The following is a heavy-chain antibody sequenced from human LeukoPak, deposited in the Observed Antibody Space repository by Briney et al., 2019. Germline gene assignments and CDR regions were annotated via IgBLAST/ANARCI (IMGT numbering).Heavy chain of an antibody. D-gene: IGHD5-12*01. V-gene: IGHV1-69*05. J-gene: IGHJ4*02. CDR2: IIPIFGTA. Sequence: SVKVSCKASGGTFSSYAISWVRQAPGQGLEWMGGIIPIFGTANYEQKFQGRVTITTDESTSTAYMELSSLRSEDTAVYYCARSTRSYSGYDFPAYWGQGTLVTVSS. CDR1: GGTFSSYA. CDR3: ARSTRSYSGYDFPAY.